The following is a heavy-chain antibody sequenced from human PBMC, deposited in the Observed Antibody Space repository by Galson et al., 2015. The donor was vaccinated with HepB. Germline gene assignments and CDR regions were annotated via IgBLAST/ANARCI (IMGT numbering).Heavy chain of an antibody. CDR2: INPISGRT. V-gene: IGHV1-46*01. J-gene: IGHJ4*02. CDR3: ARGVSLSAGPDY. Sequence: SVKVSCKASGYNFTSYYMHWVRQAPGHGLEWMGIINPISGRTDYSQKFRGRVTMTRDTSTSTVFMELSSLGSEDTAVYYCARGVSLSAGPDYCGQVTLVTVSS. CDR1: GYNFTSYY. D-gene: IGHD3-10*01.